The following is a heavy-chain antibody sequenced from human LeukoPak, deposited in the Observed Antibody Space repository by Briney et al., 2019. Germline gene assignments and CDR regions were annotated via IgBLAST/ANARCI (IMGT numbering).Heavy chain of an antibody. CDR1: GGSFSGYY. J-gene: IGHJ4*02. CDR2: INHSGST. V-gene: IGHV4-34*01. Sequence: PSETLSLTCAVYGGSFSGYYWSWIRQPPGKGLEWIGEINHSGSTNYNPSLKSRVTISVDTSKNQFSLQPSSVTAADTAVYYCARCSGWYKAPRYDYWGQGTLVTVSS. CDR3: ARCSGWYKAPRYDY. D-gene: IGHD6-19*01.